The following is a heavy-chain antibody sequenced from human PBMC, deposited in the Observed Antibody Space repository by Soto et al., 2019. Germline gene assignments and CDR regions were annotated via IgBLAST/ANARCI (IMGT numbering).Heavy chain of an antibody. Sequence: QVQLQESGPGLVKPSETLSLTCTVSGGSISSYYWSWILQPPGKGLECIGYIYYSGSTNYNPSLKRRFTISVVTSKNQFSLKLSSGTAADTAVYYCASSNIAAAGFYYYALDVWGRGTTVTVSS. CDR1: GGSISSYY. CDR3: ASSNIAAAGFYYYALDV. D-gene: IGHD6-13*01. V-gene: IGHV4-59*01. CDR2: IYYSGST. J-gene: IGHJ6*02.